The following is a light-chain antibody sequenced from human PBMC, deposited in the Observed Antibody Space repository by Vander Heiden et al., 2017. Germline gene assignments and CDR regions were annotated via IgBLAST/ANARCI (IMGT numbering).Light chain of an antibody. CDR2: DAS. V-gene: IGKV3-11*01. J-gene: IGKJ3*01. Sequence: EIVLTQSPATLSLSPGERATLSCRASQSVSSYLAWYQQKPGQAPRLLIYDASNRATGIPARFSGSGSGTDFTLTISSLKPEDFAVDDGQQRISFGPWTKVDIK. CDR3: QQRIS. CDR1: QSVSSY.